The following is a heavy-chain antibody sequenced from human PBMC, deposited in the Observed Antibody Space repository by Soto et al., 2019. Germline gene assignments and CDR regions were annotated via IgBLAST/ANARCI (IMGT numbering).Heavy chain of an antibody. V-gene: IGHV4-4*02. CDR2: IYHSGST. CDR1: GGSISSSNW. Sequence: SETLSLTCAVSGGSISSSNWWSWVRQPPGKGLEWIGEIYHSGSTNYNPSLKSRVTISVDKSKNQFSLKLSSVTAADTAVYYCARDTREHDILTGYYYYYGMDVWGQGTTVT. J-gene: IGHJ6*02. CDR3: ARDTREHDILTGYYYYYGMDV. D-gene: IGHD3-9*01.